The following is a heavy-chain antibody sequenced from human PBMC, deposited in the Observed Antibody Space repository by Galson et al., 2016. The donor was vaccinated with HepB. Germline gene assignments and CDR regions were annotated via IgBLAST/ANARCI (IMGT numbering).Heavy chain of an antibody. CDR1: GYTFANYY. Sequence: SVKVSCKASGYTFANYYMHWVRQAPGQGLEWMGWINPNTGGTNYAQDFQGRVSMTRDTSISTAYMELSRLRSDDTAVYYCARDYGDNSFYGMDVWGQGTTVTVSS. V-gene: IGHV1-2*02. J-gene: IGHJ6*02. D-gene: IGHD4-17*01. CDR3: ARDYGDNSFYGMDV. CDR2: INPNTGGT.